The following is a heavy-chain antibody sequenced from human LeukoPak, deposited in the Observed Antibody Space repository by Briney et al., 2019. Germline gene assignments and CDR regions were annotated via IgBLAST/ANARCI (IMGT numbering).Heavy chain of an antibody. CDR2: ISPNSGGT. V-gene: IGHV1-2*06. CDR1: GYTFTGYY. D-gene: IGHD3-3*01. J-gene: IGHJ4*02. CDR3: ARGGSRDSYYDFWSGYSGLVR. Sequence: ASVKVSCKASGYTFTGYYMHWVRQAPGQGLEWMGRISPNSGGTNYAQKFQGRVTMTRDTSISTAYMELSRLRSDDTAVYYCARGGSRDSYYDFWSGYSGLVRWGQGTLVTVSS.